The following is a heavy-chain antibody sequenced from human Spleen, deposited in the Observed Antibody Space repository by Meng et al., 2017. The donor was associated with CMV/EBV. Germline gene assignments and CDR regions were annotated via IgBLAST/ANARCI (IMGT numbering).Heavy chain of an antibody. CDR3: ARQYCSSTSCYFIDY. J-gene: IGHJ4*02. Sequence: GGSLRLSCKGSGYSFASYWIGWVRQMPGKGLEWMGFIYPGDSDTRYSPSFQGQVTISVDKSVNTAYLQYISLKASDTAMYYCARQYCSSTSCYFIDYWDQGTLVTVSS. CDR1: GYSFASYW. V-gene: IGHV5-51*01. CDR2: IYPGDSDT. D-gene: IGHD2-2*01.